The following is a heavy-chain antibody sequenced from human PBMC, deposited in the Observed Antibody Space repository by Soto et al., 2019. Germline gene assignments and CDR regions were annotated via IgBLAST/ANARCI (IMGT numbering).Heavy chain of an antibody. J-gene: IGHJ3*02. V-gene: IGHV5-10-1*04. CDR3: ARARVSTPRLEDPFDI. Sequence: PGESLKISCKGSGYSFTSYWINWVRQMPGKGLEWMGTIDPSDSYTNYSPSFQGQVTISADKSVNTAYLQWTSLKASDTAIYYCARARVSTPRLEDPFDIWGQGTMVTVSS. D-gene: IGHD5-12*01. CDR1: GYSFTSYW. CDR2: IDPSDSYT.